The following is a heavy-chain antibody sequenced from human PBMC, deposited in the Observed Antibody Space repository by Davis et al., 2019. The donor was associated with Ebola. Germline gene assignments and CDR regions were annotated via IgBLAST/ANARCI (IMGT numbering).Heavy chain of an antibody. V-gene: IGHV3-33*01. CDR1: GFTFSSYG. D-gene: IGHD4-17*01. J-gene: IGHJ4*02. Sequence: GESLKISCAASGFTFSSYGMHWVRQAPGKGLEWVAVIWYDGSNKYYADSVKGRFTISRDNSKNTLYLQMNSLRAEDTAVYYCARDRPDYGDYGGYGFDYWGQGTLVTVSS. CDR3: ARDRPDYGDYGGYGFDY. CDR2: IWYDGSNK.